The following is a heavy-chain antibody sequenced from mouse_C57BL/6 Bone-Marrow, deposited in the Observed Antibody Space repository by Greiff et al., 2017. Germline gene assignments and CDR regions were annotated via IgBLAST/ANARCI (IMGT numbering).Heavy chain of an antibody. V-gene: IGHV5-12*01. CDR2: ISNGGGST. J-gene: IGHJ1*03. CDR1: GFTFSDYY. CDR3: ARHGWYFDV. Sequence: EVKLVESGGGLVQPGGSLKLSCAASGFTFSDYYTYWVRQTPEKRLEWVAYISNGGGSTYYPDTVKGRFTISRDNAKNTLYLQMSRLKSEDTAMYYCARHGWYFDVWGTGTTVTVSS.